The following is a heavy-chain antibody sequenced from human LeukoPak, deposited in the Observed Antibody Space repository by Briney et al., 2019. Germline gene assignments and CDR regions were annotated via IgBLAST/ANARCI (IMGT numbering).Heavy chain of an antibody. V-gene: IGHV1-2*06. J-gene: IGHJ5*02. CDR2: INPNSGGT. CDR3: TRDLVYYYDSSGYYENWFDP. CDR1: GYTFNCYY. Sequence: ASVKVSCKASGYTFNCYYMHWVRQDPGQGREWMGRINPNSGGTKYTEKLQGRVTTTRDTTISRAYMKLRRLRSDDTAVYYSTRDLVYYYDSSGYYENWFDPWGQGTLVTVSS. D-gene: IGHD3-22*01.